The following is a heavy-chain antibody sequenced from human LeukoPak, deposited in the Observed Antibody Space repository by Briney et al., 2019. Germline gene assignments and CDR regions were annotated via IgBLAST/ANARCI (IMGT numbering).Heavy chain of an antibody. D-gene: IGHD6-19*01. CDR2: ISSSSSYI. J-gene: IGHJ4*02. CDR1: GFTFSSYS. V-gene: IGHV3-21*01. CDR3: ARDRGGYSSGRTVY. Sequence: PGGSLRLSCTASGFTFSSYSMNWVRQAPGKGLEWVSSISSSSSYIYYADSVKGRFTISRDNAKNSLYLQMNSLRAEDTAVYYCARDRGGYSSGRTVYWGQGTLVTVSS.